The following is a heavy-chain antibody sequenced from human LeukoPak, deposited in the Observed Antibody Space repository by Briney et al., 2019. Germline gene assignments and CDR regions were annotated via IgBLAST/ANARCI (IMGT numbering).Heavy chain of an antibody. J-gene: IGHJ4*02. Sequence: SETLSLTCAVYGGSFSGYYWSWIRQPPGKGLEWIGGIYYSGSTYYSPSLMSRVTISVDTSKNQFSLKLSSVTAADTAVYYCARHVGGSRWSDYWGQGNLVTVSS. CDR1: GGSFSGYY. CDR3: ARHVGGSRWSDY. D-gene: IGHD6-13*01. CDR2: IYYSGST. V-gene: IGHV4-34*01.